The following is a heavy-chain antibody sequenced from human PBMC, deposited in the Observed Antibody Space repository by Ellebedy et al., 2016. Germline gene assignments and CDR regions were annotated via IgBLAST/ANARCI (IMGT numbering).Heavy chain of an antibody. D-gene: IGHD6-6*01. V-gene: IGHV1-8*01. Sequence: ASVKVSCXASRYTFTSYDINWVRQAPGQGLEWMGWMNPNSDNTGYAQKFQGRVTLTRNTSIGTAYMELSSLRSEDTAVYYCARGQLNGRWSSSRYYYYYMDVWGKGTTVTVSS. CDR3: ARGQLNGRWSSSRYYYYYMDV. J-gene: IGHJ6*03. CDR2: MNPNSDNT. CDR1: RYTFTSYD.